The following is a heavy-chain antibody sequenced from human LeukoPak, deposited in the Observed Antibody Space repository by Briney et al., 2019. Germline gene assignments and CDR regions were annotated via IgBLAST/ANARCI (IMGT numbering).Heavy chain of an antibody. J-gene: IGHJ6*04. CDR2: ISSSSSYI. D-gene: IGHD1-1*01. Sequence: GGPLRLSCAASGFTFSSYSMNWVRQAPGKGLEWVSSISSSSSYIYYADSVKGRFTISRDNAKNSLYLQMNSLRAEDTAVYYCARDGVEYGMDVWGKGTTVTVSS. CDR3: ARDGVEYGMDV. CDR1: GFTFSSYS. V-gene: IGHV3-21*01.